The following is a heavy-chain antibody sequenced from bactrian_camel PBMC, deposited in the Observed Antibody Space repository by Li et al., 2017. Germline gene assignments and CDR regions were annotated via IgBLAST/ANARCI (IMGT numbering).Heavy chain of an antibody. CDR3: ATMTTIW. Sequence: VQLVESGGGLVQPGGSLRLSCAASGFTFSRNYMSWVRQPPGKGLEWVSTTASDGTTYYADSVKGRFTISRDNAKNTLYLQLNSLQTEDTGMYYCATMTTIWWGQGTQVTVS. V-gene: IGHV3S10*01. J-gene: IGHJ4*01. CDR1: GFTFSRNY. D-gene: IGHD4*01. CDR2: TASDGTT.